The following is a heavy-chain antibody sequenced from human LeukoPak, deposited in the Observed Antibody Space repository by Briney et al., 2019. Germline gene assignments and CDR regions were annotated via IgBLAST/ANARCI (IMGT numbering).Heavy chain of an antibody. D-gene: IGHD1-26*01. Sequence: ASVKVSXKASGYTFTSYDINWVRQATGQGLEWMGWMNPNSGNTGYAQKFQGRVTMTRNTSISTAYMELSSLRSEDTAVYYCASYSGSYRDFDYWGQGTLVTVSS. V-gene: IGHV1-8*01. J-gene: IGHJ4*02. CDR1: GYTFTSYD. CDR2: MNPNSGNT. CDR3: ASYSGSYRDFDY.